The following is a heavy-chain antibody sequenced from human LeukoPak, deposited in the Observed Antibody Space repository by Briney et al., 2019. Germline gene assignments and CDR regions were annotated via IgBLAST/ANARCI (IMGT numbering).Heavy chain of an antibody. V-gene: IGHV4-59*01. CDR2: IYYSGST. Sequence: SETLSLTCPVSGGSIGSYYWSWIRQPPGKGLEWIGYIYYSGSTNYNPSLKSRVTISVDTSKNQFSLKLSSVTAADTAVYYCARWPIFDYWGQGTLVTVSS. CDR1: GGSIGSYY. CDR3: ARWPIFDY. J-gene: IGHJ4*02. D-gene: IGHD5-12*01.